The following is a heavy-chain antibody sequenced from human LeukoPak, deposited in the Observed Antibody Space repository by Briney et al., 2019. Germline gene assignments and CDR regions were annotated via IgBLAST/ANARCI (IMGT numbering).Heavy chain of an antibody. CDR2: IWYDGSNK. CDR1: GFSFSSYG. J-gene: IGHJ4*02. D-gene: IGHD3-22*01. Sequence: PGGSLRLSCAASGFSFSSYGMHWVRQAPGKGLEWVAVIWYDGSNKYYADSVKGRFTISRDNSENTLYLQMNSLRAEDTAVYYCAKDPNYYDSSGYYLNDYWGQGTLVTVSS. V-gene: IGHV3-30*02. CDR3: AKDPNYYDSSGYYLNDY.